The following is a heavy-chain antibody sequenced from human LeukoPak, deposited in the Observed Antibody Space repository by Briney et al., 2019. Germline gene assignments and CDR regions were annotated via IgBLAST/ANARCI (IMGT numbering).Heavy chain of an antibody. D-gene: IGHD4-17*01. CDR3: ASHVDYGDYVSPFDY. CDR1: GYTFTSYY. V-gene: IGHV1-46*01. CDR2: INPSGGST. Sequence: ASVKVSRKASGYTFTSYYMHWVRQAPGQGLEWMGIINPSGGSTSYAQKFQGRVTMTRDTSTSTVYMELSSLRSEDTAVYYCASHVDYGDYVSPFDYWGQGTLVTVSS. J-gene: IGHJ4*02.